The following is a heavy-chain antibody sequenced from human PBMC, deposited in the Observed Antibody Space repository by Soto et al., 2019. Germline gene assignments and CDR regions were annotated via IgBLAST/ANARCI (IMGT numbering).Heavy chain of an antibody. CDR2: IYYTGST. CDR1: GGSISSYY. D-gene: IGHD6-13*01. CDR3: ARGSAAAGNFDY. J-gene: IGHJ4*02. V-gene: IGHV4-59*01. Sequence: PSETLSLTCTVSGGSISSYYWSWIRQPPGKGLEWIGYIYYTGSTNYNPSLKSRVSISVDRPKNQFSLKLSSVPVADTAVYYCARGSAAAGNFDYWGQGTLVTVSS.